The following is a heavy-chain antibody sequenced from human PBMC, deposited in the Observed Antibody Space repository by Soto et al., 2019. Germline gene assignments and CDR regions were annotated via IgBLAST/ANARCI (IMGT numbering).Heavy chain of an antibody. V-gene: IGHV4-59*08. CDR2: ISYSGST. D-gene: IGHD3-9*01. Sequence: SETLSLTCTVSGGSISSYYWSWIRQPPGKRLEWIGYISYSGSTNYSPSLKSRVSISVDTSKNQFSLKLSSVTAADTAVYYCARLRIGRYFAWLFDYWGNVPLVTVS. CDR3: ARLRIGRYFAWLFDY. CDR1: GGSISSYY. J-gene: IGHJ5*01.